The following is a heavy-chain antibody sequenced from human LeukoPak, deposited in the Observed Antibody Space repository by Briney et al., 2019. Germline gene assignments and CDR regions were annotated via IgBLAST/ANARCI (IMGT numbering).Heavy chain of an antibody. CDR3: ARDWLDGSSYSWFDP. Sequence: PGRSLRLACEASGFTFSSYAMHRVRQAPGKGLEWVAVISYDGSNKYYADSVKGRFTISRDNSKNTLYPQMNSLRAEDTAVYYCARDWLDGSSYSWFDPWGQGTLVTVSS. CDR1: GFTFSSYA. J-gene: IGHJ5*02. V-gene: IGHV3-30-3*01. CDR2: ISYDGSNK. D-gene: IGHD6-6*01.